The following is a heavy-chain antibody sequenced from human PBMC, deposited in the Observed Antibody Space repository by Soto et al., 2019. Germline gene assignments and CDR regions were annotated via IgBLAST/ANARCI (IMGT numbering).Heavy chain of an antibody. V-gene: IGHV5-51*01. J-gene: IGHJ3*02. CDR1: GYSFTSYW. CDR3: ASPGYSSGWLPATDAFDI. D-gene: IGHD6-19*01. Sequence: GESLKISCKGSGYSFTSYWIGWVRQMPGKGLEWMGIIYPGDSDTRYSPSFQGQVTISADKSISTAYLQWSSLKASDTAMYYCASPGYSSGWLPATDAFDIWGQGTMVTVSS. CDR2: IYPGDSDT.